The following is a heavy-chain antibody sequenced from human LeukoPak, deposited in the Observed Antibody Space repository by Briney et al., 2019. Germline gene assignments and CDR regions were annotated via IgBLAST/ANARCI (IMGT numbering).Heavy chain of an antibody. CDR2: IIPILGIA. Sequence: SVKVSCKASGYTFTSYGISWVRQAPGQGLEWMGWIIPILGIANYAQKFQGRVTITADKSTSTAYMELSSLRSEDTAVYYCARASPGEFDPWGQGTLVTVSS. D-gene: IGHD7-27*01. CDR1: GYTFTSYG. J-gene: IGHJ5*02. V-gene: IGHV1-69*10. CDR3: ARASPGEFDP.